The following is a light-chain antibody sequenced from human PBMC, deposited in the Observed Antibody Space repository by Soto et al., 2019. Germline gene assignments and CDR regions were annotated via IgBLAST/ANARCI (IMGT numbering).Light chain of an antibody. J-gene: IGLJ1*01. CDR2: DVS. CDR3: SSYTTATTYV. Sequence: QSVLNQPASVSGSPGQSITISCTGTSSDIGAYNYDSWYQQYPGEAPKIIIYDVSHRPAGVSNRFSGSKSGNTVSLTISGLQTQDEADYFCSSYTTATTYVFGTGTKVTVL. V-gene: IGLV2-14*01. CDR1: SSDIGAYNY.